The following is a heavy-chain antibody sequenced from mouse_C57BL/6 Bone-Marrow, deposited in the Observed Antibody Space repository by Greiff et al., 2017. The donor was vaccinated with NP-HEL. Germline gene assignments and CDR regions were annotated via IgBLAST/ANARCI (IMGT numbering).Heavy chain of an antibody. CDR3: ARPLYYSSIY. V-gene: IGHV1-81*01. CDR1: GYTFTSYG. D-gene: IGHD2-12*01. Sequence: LVESGAELARPGASVKLSCKASGYTFTSYGISWVKQRTGQGLEWIGEIYPRSGNTYYNEKFKGKATLTADKSSSTAYMELRSLTSEDSAVYFCARPLYYSSIYWGQGTTLTVSS. CDR2: IYPRSGNT. J-gene: IGHJ2*01.